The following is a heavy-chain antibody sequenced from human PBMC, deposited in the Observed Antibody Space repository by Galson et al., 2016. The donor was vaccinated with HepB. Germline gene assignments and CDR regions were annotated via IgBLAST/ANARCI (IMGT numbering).Heavy chain of an antibody. CDR1: GISISNCA. D-gene: IGHD2/OR15-2a*01. Sequence: LRLSCAVSGISISNCAMTWVRRAPGKGLEWLSSILITSGGAAYAASVRGRFTVSRDISNNIMYLQLDNLRAEDTALYYCAKYLYGHSFYGMDVWGQGTTVTVSS. J-gene: IGHJ6*02. V-gene: IGHV3-23*01. CDR2: ILITSGGA. CDR3: AKYLYGHSFYGMDV.